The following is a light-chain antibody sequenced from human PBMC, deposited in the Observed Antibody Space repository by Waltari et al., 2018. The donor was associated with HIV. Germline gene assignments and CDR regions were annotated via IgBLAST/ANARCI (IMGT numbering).Light chain of an antibody. CDR3: LQDYKYPRT. CDR1: QDIRNE. V-gene: IGKV1-6*01. CDR2: GTF. Sequence: AIQMTRFPSSLSASVGDRVAITCRASQDIRNELGWYQQKPGKAPKLLIFGTFNLQSGVPSRFNGSGSGTDFTLTISSLQPEDFATYYCLQDYKYPRTFGQGTKVEIK. J-gene: IGKJ1*01.